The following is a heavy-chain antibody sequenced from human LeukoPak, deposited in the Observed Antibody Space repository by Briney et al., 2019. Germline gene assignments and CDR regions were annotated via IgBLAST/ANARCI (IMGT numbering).Heavy chain of an antibody. CDR2: MNLDGSEK. CDR3: ARDATYCTNGVCYTRFDY. CDR1: GFTFTSHW. Sequence: PGGSLRLSCAASGFTFTSHWMSWVRQAPGKGLDGVARMNLDGSEKYYVDSVKGRFTISRDTAKTSLYLEMNSLRAENTAVYYCARDATYCTNGVCYTRFDYWGQGTLVTVSS. V-gene: IGHV3-7*01. D-gene: IGHD2-8*01. J-gene: IGHJ4*02.